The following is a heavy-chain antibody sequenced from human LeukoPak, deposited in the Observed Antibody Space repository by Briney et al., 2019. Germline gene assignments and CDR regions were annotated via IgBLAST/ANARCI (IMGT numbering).Heavy chain of an antibody. J-gene: IGHJ4*02. V-gene: IGHV4-34*01. D-gene: IGHD4-23*01. CDR3: ARGGRWTKVCYFDY. CDR2: INHSGST. CDR1: GGSFSGYY. Sequence: SETLSLTCAVYGGSFSGYYWSWIRQPPGKGLEWIGEINHSGSTNYNPSLKSRVTISVDTSKNQFSLKLSSVTAADTAVYHCARGGRWTKVCYFDYWGQGTLVTVSS.